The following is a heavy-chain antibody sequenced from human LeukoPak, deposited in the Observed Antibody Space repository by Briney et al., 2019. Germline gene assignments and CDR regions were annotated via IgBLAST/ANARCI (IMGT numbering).Heavy chain of an antibody. V-gene: IGHV3-30*02. Sequence: PGGSLRLSCAASGFTFSSYGMHWVRQAPGKGLEWVAFIRCDGSNKYYADSVKGRFTISRDNSKNTLYLHMNSLRAEDTAVYYCAKEVLKEFSPTYYFDYWGQGTLVTVSS. CDR2: IRCDGSNK. D-gene: IGHD3-16*02. J-gene: IGHJ4*02. CDR1: GFTFSSYG. CDR3: AKEVLKEFSPTYYFDY.